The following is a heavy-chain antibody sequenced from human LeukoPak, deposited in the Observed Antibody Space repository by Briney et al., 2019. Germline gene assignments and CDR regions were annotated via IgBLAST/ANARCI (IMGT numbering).Heavy chain of an antibody. CDR1: GYTFTSYA. CDR3: ARADSGSYDFDY. V-gene: IGHV1-8*02. J-gene: IGHJ4*02. CDR2: MNPNSGNT. D-gene: IGHD1-26*01. Sequence: ASVKVSCKASGYTFTSYAMNWVRQATGQGLEWMGWMNPNSGNTGYAQKFQGRVTMTRNTSISTAYMELSSLRSEDTAVYYCARADSGSYDFDYWGQGTLVTVSS.